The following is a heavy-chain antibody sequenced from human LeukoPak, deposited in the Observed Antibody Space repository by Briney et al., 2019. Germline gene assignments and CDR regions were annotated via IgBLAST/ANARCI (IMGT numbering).Heavy chain of an antibody. CDR2: INPNSGGT. J-gene: IGHJ3*02. CDR3: ARTYCSSTSCYVSGGGAFDI. V-gene: IGHV1-2*02. Sequence: ASVKVSCKASGYTFTGYYMHWVRQAPGQGLEWMGWINPNSGGTNYAQKFQGRVTMTRDTSISTAYMELTRLRSDDTAVYYCARTYCSSTSCYVSGGGAFDIWGQGTMVTVSS. D-gene: IGHD2-2*01. CDR1: GYTFTGYY.